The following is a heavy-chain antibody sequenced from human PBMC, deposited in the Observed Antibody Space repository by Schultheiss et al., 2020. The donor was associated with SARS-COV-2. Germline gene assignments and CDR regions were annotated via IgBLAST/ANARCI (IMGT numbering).Heavy chain of an antibody. Sequence: SCAASGFTFTNYGMHWVRQAPGKGLEWVAVISYDGSNKYYADSVKGRFTISRDNSKNTLYLQMNSLRAEDTAVYYCARPAGSYLGAFDYWGQGTLVTVSS. D-gene: IGHD1-26*01. J-gene: IGHJ4*02. CDR3: ARPAGSYLGAFDY. V-gene: IGHV3-30*03. CDR2: ISYDGSNK. CDR1: GFTFTNYG.